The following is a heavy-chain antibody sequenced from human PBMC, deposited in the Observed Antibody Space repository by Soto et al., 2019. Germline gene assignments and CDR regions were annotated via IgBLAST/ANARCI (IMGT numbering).Heavy chain of an antibody. J-gene: IGHJ5*02. D-gene: IGHD5-18*01. CDR1: GDSLNSDNW. CDR2: VYHSGST. V-gene: IGHV4-4*02. CDR3: ATMVRLDAARYWFDP. Sequence: SETLSLTCVVSGDSLNSDNWWSWVRQPPGKGLEWIGEVYHSGSTNYNPSLKSRVIMSADKSKNQFFLKLRSVTAADTAVYYCATMVRLDAARYWFDPWGRGTLVTVSS.